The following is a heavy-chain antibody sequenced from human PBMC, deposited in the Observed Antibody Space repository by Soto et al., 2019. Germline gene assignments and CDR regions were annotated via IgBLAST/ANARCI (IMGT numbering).Heavy chain of an antibody. V-gene: IGHV3-74*01. J-gene: IGHJ6*04. CDR3: AMGTMDV. CDR2: INNDGDST. CDR1: GITISNYP. D-gene: IGHD7-27*01. Sequence: GGSLRLSCAASGITISNYPMSWVRQAPGKGLEWVSRINNDGDSTNYADSVKGRFTISRDNAKDTLYLQMNSLRAEDTATYYCAMGTMDVWGKGTTVTVSS.